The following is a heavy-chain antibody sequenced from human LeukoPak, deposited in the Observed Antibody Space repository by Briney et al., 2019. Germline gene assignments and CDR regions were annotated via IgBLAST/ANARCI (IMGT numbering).Heavy chain of an antibody. CDR2: INSDGSST. Sequence: GGSLRLSCAASGFTFSSYWMHWVRQAPGKGLGWVSRINSDGSSTNYADSVKGGFTISRHNANNTLYLQMNSLRAEDTAVYYCARLCGIAAELDYWGQGTLVTVSS. CDR1: GFTFSSYW. D-gene: IGHD6-13*01. CDR3: ARLCGIAAELDY. J-gene: IGHJ4*02. V-gene: IGHV3-74*01.